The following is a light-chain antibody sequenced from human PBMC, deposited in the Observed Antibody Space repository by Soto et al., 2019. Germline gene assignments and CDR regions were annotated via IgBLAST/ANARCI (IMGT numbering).Light chain of an antibody. V-gene: IGKV2-28*01. CDR1: QSLLHSEGYSY. CDR2: VAS. Sequence: DTVMTQSPLSLSVISGEPASISYRSSQSLLHSEGYSYLDWYLQKPGQSPQLLIYVASNRASGVPDRFSGSGSGTDFTLKIRRVEAEDVGVYYCMEALQTRLTFGGGTRVEIK. J-gene: IGKJ4*01. CDR3: MEALQTRLT.